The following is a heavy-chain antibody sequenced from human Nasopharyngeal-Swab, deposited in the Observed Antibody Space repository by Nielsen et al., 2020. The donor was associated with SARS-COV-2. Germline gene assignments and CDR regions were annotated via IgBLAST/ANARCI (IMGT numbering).Heavy chain of an antibody. CDR1: GYSFTSYW. CDR2: IYPGDSDT. J-gene: IGHJ3*02. V-gene: IGHV5-51*01. CDR3: ARLKLDPLWRWLQSDAFDI. Sequence: GGSLRLSCKGSGYSFTSYWIGWVRQMPGKGLEWMGIIYPGDSDTRYSPSFQGQVTISADKSISTAYLQWSSLKASDTAMYYCARLKLDPLWRWLQSDAFDIWGQGTMVTVSS. D-gene: IGHD5-24*01.